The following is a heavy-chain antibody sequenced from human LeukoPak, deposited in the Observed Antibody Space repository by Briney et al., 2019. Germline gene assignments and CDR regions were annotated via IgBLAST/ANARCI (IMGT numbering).Heavy chain of an antibody. Sequence: GGSLRLSCAASEFTFSSYSMNWVRQAPGKGLEWVSSISTGSNYIYYADSLKGRFTISRDNAKNSLYLQMNSLRAEDTAVYYCARDRYSILVEYYYYYMDVWGKGTTVTVSS. CDR3: ARDRYSILVEYYYYYMDV. CDR1: EFTFSSYS. J-gene: IGHJ6*03. CDR2: ISTGSNYI. V-gene: IGHV3-21*01. D-gene: IGHD4-11*01.